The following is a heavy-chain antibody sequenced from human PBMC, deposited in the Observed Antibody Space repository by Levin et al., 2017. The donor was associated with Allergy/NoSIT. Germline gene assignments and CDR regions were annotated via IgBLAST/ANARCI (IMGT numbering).Heavy chain of an antibody. V-gene: IGHV3-7*01. D-gene: IGHD6-19*01. Sequence: GESLKISCATSGFTFSRFWMYWVRQAPGKGLEWVAKINQDGSRLYYLDSVKGRFTISRDNAKNSVYLQMDSLRAEDTAVYYCARDAVVGWSQDYWGQGTLVTVSS. J-gene: IGHJ4*02. CDR1: GFTFSRFW. CDR2: INQDGSRL. CDR3: ARDAVVGWSQDY.